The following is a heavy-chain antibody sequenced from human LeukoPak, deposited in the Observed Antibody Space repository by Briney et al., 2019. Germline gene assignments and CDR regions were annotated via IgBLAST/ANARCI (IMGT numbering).Heavy chain of an antibody. D-gene: IGHD6-13*01. CDR2: ISSSSSYI. CDR3: ARAAGVGAAGV. V-gene: IGHV3-21*01. CDR1: GFTFSSYS. Sequence: GGSLRLSCAASGFTFSSYSMNWVRQAPGKGLEWVSSISSSSSYIYYADSVKGRFTISRDNAKNSLYLQMNSLRAEDTAVYYCARAAGVGAAGVWGQGTLVTVSS. J-gene: IGHJ4*02.